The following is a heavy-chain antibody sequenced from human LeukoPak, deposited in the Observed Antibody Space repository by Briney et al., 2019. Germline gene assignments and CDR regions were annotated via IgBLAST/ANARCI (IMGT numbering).Heavy chain of an antibody. CDR2: IYYSGST. D-gene: IGHD6-19*01. CDR3: ARLSSGWYYFDY. J-gene: IGHJ4*02. V-gene: IGHV4-59*08. CDR1: GGSISSYY. Sequence: SETLSLTCTVSGGSISSYYWSWIRQPPGKGLEWIGYIYYSGSTNYNPSLKNRVTISVDTSKNQFSLKLSSVTAADTAVYYCARLSSGWYYFDYWGQGTLVTVSS.